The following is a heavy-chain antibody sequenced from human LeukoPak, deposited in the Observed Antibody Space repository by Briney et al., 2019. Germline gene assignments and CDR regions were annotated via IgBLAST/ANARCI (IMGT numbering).Heavy chain of an antibody. V-gene: IGHV3-21*01. CDR1: GFTFSSYS. CDR2: ISSSSTYI. D-gene: IGHD6-19*01. Sequence: GGSLRLSCAASGFTFSSYSMNWVRQAPGKGLEWVSSISSSSTYIYYADSVKGRFTISRDNAKNSLYLQMNSLRAEDTAVYYCARDGSVAGTGYYGMDVWGQGTTVTVSS. CDR3: ARDGSVAGTGYYGMDV. J-gene: IGHJ6*02.